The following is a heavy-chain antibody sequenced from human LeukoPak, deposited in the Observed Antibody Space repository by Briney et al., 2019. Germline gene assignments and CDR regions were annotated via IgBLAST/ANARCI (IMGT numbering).Heavy chain of an antibody. J-gene: IGHJ4*02. CDR2: IYHSGNT. D-gene: IGHD1-20*01. CDR1: GGSISRGGYS. Sequence: SETLSLTCAVSGGSISRGGYSWSWIRQPPGKGLEWIGYIYHSGNTYYNPSLKSRVTISIDRSKNQFSLKLSSVTAADTAVYYCPVSGSGPITFDYGGQGTLVTVSS. CDR3: PVSGSGPITFDY. V-gene: IGHV4-30-2*01.